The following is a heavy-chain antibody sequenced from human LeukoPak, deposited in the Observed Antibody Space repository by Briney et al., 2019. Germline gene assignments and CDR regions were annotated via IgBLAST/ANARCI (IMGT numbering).Heavy chain of an antibody. V-gene: IGHV6-1*01. J-gene: IGHJ4*02. CDR1: VGSVSSNNAS. CDR3: AREGTLVRGVMNHFDY. Sequence: SQTLSLTCAICVGSVSSNNASWSWIRQSPSTGLKWLGRTVYTSQLYNDYAVSVRSRIIINPDTSKNQFSLQLNSVTPEDTAVYYCAREGTLVRGVMNHFDYWGQGILVTVSS. CDR2: TVYTSQLYN. D-gene: IGHD3-10*01.